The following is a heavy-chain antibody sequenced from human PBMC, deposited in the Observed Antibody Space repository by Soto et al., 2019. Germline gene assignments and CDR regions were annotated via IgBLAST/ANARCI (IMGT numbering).Heavy chain of an antibody. D-gene: IGHD2-21*02. J-gene: IGHJ3*02. V-gene: IGHV4-4*07. CDR1: VGSISSYL. CDR3: ARESTVVTLRTFDI. Sequence: SETLSLTCTVSVGSISSYLCSWIPQPAGKGLELIGRIYTSGSTNYNPSLKSRVTMSEDTAKNQCSLKLSSVTAADTAVYYCARESTVVTLRTFDIWGQGTMVTV. CDR2: IYTSGST.